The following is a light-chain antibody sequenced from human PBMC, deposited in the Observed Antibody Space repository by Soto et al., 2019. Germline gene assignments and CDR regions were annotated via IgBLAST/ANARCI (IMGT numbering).Light chain of an antibody. CDR2: GAS. CDR1: QSVSSN. Sequence: EIVMTQSPATLSVSPGERATLSCRASQSVSSNLAWYQQKPGQAPRLLIYGASTRATGIPDRFSGSGSGTEFTLTISSLQSEDFAVYYCQQYNNWPRTFGQGT. CDR3: QQYNNWPRT. J-gene: IGKJ1*01. V-gene: IGKV3-15*01.